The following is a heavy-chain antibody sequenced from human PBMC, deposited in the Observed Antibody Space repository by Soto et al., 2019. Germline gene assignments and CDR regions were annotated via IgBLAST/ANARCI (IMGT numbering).Heavy chain of an antibody. V-gene: IGHV1-69*04. CDR2: IIPILGIA. CDR3: ARDSAVAGTKGNWFDP. D-gene: IGHD6-19*01. J-gene: IGHJ5*02. CDR1: GGTFSSYT. Sequence: ASVKVSCKASGGTFSSYTISWVRQAPGQGLEWMGRIIPILGIANYAQKFQGRVTITADKSTSTAYMELSSLRSEDTAVYYCARDSAVAGTKGNWFDPWGQGTLVTVSS.